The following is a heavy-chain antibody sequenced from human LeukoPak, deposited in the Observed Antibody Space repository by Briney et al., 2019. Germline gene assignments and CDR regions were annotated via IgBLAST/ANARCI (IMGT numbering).Heavy chain of an antibody. D-gene: IGHD3-22*01. CDR2: IWYDGSNK. Sequence: PGGSLRLSCAASGFTFSSDGMHWVRQAPGKGLEWMAVIWYDGSNKYYADSVKGRFTISRDNSKNTLYLQMNSLRAEDTAVYYCARDWGHYYDSSAPGGAFDIWGQGTMVTVSS. V-gene: IGHV3-33*01. J-gene: IGHJ3*02. CDR3: ARDWGHYYDSSAPGGAFDI. CDR1: GFTFSSDG.